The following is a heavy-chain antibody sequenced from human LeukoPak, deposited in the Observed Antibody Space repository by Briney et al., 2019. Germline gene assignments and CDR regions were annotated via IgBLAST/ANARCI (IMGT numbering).Heavy chain of an antibody. CDR2: IYTSGST. D-gene: IGHD5-18*01. J-gene: IGHJ4*02. CDR3: AREWIQVYYFDY. V-gene: IGHV4-61*02. Sequence: SETLSLTYTVSGGSISSGSYYWSWIRQPAGKGLEWIGRIYTSGSTNYNPSLKSRVTISVDTSKNQFSLKLSSVTAADTAVYYCAREWIQVYYFDYWGLGTLVTVSS. CDR1: GGSISSGSYY.